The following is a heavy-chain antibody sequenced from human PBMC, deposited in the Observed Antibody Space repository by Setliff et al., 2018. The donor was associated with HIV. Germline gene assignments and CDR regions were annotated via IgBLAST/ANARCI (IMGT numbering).Heavy chain of an antibody. V-gene: IGHV1-46*01. CDR1: GYSFTDYY. CDR3: ARDRGGGLQFLEWTGQYYMDV. CDR2: IIPIVTIA. Sequence: GASVKVSCKASGYSFTDYYIHWVRQAPGQGLEWMGRIIPIVTIAHYAEQFVGRVTMTTATSSDTAYLYLSSLRSEDTAVYYCARDRGGGLQFLEWTGQYYMDVWGKGTTVTVSS. J-gene: IGHJ6*03. D-gene: IGHD3-3*01.